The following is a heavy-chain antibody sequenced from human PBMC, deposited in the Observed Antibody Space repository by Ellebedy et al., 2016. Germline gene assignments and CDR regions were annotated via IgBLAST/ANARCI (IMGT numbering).Heavy chain of an antibody. Sequence: ASVKVSCXASGYTFTTYDINWVRQATGQGLKWMGKVNPNSGKTDYAQKFQGRVTMTRNTSTSTAYMELSSLTSEDTAVYYCARWGGYYGSGAYAHYYYYMDVWGLGTAVTVSS. D-gene: IGHD3-10*01. CDR1: GYTFTTYD. CDR3: ARWGGYYGSGAYAHYYYYMDV. J-gene: IGHJ6*03. V-gene: IGHV1-8*02. CDR2: VNPNSGKT.